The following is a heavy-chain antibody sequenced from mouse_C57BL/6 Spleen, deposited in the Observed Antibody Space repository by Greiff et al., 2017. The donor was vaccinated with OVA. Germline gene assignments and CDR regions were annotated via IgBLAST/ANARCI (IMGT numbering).Heavy chain of an antibody. D-gene: IGHD2-3*01. V-gene: IGHV14-2*01. CDR2: IDPEDGET. CDR3: ARSDGYYEFAY. Sequence: EVKLVESGAELVKPGASVKLSCTASGFNIKDYYMHWVKQRTEQGLEWIGRIDPEDGETKYAPKFQGKATITADTSSNTAYLQLSSLTSKDTDVYYCARSDGYYEFAYWGQGTLVTVSA. CDR1: GFNIKDYY. J-gene: IGHJ3*01.